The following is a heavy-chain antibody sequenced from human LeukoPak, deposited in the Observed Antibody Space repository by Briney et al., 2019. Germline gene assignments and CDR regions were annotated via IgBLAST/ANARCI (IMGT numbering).Heavy chain of an antibody. CDR2: ISSSGDKT. CDR1: GFTFSSYD. D-gene: IGHD6-13*01. V-gene: IGHV3-64D*06. CDR3: VKDLYKGDTSSWYYFDY. Sequence: GGSLRLSCSGSGFTFSSYDIHWVREAPGKGPEYVSVISSSGDKTYYADSVKGRFTISRDNSKNTVSLQMSSLRAEDTAMYYCVKDLYKGDTSSWYYFDYWGQGTLVTVSS. J-gene: IGHJ4*02.